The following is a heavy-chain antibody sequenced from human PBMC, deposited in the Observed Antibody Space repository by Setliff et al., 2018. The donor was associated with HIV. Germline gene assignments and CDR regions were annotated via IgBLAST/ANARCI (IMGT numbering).Heavy chain of an antibody. D-gene: IGHD2-2*01. CDR2: IYHTGST. Sequence: PSETLSLTCTVSGGSINSTSYYWGWIRQPPGNGLEWIGSIYHTGSTYYKPSLKSRVTISVDTSKNQFSLKLSSVTAADTAVYYCARDRMPMASWVPDKWGQGTLVTVSS. CDR3: ARDRMPMASWVPDK. V-gene: IGHV4-39*07. CDR1: GGSINSTSYY. J-gene: IGHJ4*02.